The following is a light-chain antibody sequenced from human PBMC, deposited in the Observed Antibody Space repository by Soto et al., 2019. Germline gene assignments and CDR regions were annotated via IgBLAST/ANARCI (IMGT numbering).Light chain of an antibody. CDR3: FSYAGSYTFV. CDR1: SSDVGGYSY. Sequence: QSALTQPRSVSGSPGRSVTISCTGTSSDVGGYSYVSWYQQHPGKAPKLMIYDVTTRPSGIPDRFSGSKSGNTASLTISGLQAEDEADYYRFSYAGSYTFVFGTGTKVTVL. V-gene: IGLV2-11*01. CDR2: DVT. J-gene: IGLJ1*01.